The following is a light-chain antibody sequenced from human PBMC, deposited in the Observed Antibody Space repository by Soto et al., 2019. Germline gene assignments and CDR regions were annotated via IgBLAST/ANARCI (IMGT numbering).Light chain of an antibody. Sequence: TQSPATLSLSPGERATLSCRASQSVSSYLAWYQQKPGQAPRLLIYDASNRATGIPARFSGSGSGTDFTLTISSLEPEDFAVYYCQQRSNWPPLTFGGGTKVEIK. CDR1: QSVSSY. CDR3: QQRSNWPPLT. J-gene: IGKJ4*01. V-gene: IGKV3-11*01. CDR2: DAS.